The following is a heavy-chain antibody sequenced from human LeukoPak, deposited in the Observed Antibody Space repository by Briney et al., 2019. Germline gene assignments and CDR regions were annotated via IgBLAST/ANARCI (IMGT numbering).Heavy chain of an antibody. CDR2: INHSGST. CDR3: ASSIFGVVITVYFDY. D-gene: IGHD3-3*01. Sequence: SETLSLTCAVYGGSFSGYYWSWIRQPPGKGLEWIGEINHSGSTNYNPSLKSRVTISVDTSKNQFSLKLSSVTAADTAVYYCASSIFGVVITVYFDYWGQGTLVTVSS. CDR1: GGSFSGYY. J-gene: IGHJ4*02. V-gene: IGHV4-34*01.